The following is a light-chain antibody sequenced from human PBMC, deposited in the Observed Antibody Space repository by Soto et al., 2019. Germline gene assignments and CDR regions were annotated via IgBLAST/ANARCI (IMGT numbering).Light chain of an antibody. CDR2: EVS. Sequence: QSVLPQPPSASGSPGQSVTISCTGTSSDVGGYNYVSWYQQHPGKAPKLMIYEVSKRPSGVPDRFSGSKSGNTASLTVSGLQAEDEADYYCSSYAGSNFYVFGTGTKV. J-gene: IGLJ1*01. V-gene: IGLV2-8*01. CDR1: SSDVGGYNY. CDR3: SSYAGSNFYV.